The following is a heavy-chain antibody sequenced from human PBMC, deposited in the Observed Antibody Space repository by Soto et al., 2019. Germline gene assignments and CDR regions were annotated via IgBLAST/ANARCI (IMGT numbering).Heavy chain of an antibody. J-gene: IGHJ4*02. CDR1: GGSFSGYY. CDR3: ARARQWLVRFDY. V-gene: IGHV4-34*01. Sequence: PSETLSLTCAVYGGSFSGYYWSWIRQPPGKGLEWIGEINHSGSTNYNPSLKSRVTISVDTSKNQFSLKLSSVTAADTAVYYCARARQWLVRFDYWGQGTLVTVSS. D-gene: IGHD6-19*01. CDR2: INHSGST.